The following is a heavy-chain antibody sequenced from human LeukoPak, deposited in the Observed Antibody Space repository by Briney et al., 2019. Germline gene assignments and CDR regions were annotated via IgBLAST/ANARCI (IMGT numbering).Heavy chain of an antibody. CDR1: GGAFSSYT. J-gene: IGHJ4*02. CDR2: IIPIVGTA. Sequence: SVKVSCKASGGAFSSYTISWVRQAPGQGLEWMGGIIPIVGTANYAQKFQGRVTITADESTSTAYMELSSLRSEDTAMYYCARDRSPYYYDRSGYYSFDYWGQGTLVTVSS. D-gene: IGHD3-22*01. V-gene: IGHV1-69*01. CDR3: ARDRSPYYYDRSGYYSFDY.